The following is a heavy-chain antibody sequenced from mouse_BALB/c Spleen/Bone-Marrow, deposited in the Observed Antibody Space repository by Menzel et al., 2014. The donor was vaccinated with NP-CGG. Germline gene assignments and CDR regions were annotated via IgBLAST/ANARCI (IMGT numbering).Heavy chain of an antibody. V-gene: IGHV14-3*02. CDR3: ARGYYDYVYAMDY. J-gene: IGHJ4*01. CDR1: GFNIKDTY. Sequence: EVQLQQSGAELVKPGASVELSCIASGFNIKDTYMHWVKQRPEQGLEWIGRIDPANGNTKYDPKFQGKATITADTSSNTAYLQLSSLTSEDTAVYYCARGYYDYVYAMDYWGQGTSVTVSS. D-gene: IGHD2-4*01. CDR2: IDPANGNT.